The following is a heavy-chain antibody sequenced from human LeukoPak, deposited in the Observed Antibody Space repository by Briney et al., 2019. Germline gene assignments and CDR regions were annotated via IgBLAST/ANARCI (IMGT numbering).Heavy chain of an antibody. CDR2: IHYSGST. J-gene: IGHJ4*02. CDR3: VRGRDASYS. D-gene: IGHD5-24*01. Sequence: SETLSLTCTVSGGSISSYYWSWIRQPPGKGLEWIGYIHYSGSTNNNPSLKSRVTISVDTSKNQFSLKLSSVTAADTAVYYCVRGRDASYSWGRGTLVTVSS. CDR1: GGSISSYY. V-gene: IGHV4-59*01.